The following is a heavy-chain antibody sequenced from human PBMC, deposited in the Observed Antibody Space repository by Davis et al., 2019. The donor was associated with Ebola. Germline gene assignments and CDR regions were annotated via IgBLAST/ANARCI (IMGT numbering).Heavy chain of an antibody. D-gene: IGHD3-16*02. CDR2: IIPILGIA. Sequence: SVKVSCKASGGTFSSYAISWVRQAPGQGLEWMGRIIPILGIANYAQKFQGRVTITADKSTNTAYMELSSLRSEDTAVYYCARDLSALSYYYYGMDVWGQGTTVTVSS. CDR1: GGTFSSYA. V-gene: IGHV1-69*04. CDR3: ARDLSALSYYYYGMDV. J-gene: IGHJ6*02.